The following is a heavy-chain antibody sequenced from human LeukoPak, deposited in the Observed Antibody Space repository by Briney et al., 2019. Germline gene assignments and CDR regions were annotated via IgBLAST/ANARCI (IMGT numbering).Heavy chain of an antibody. CDR1: GYTFTGYY. Sequence: GASVKVSCKASGYTFTGYYMHWVRQAPRQGLEWMGRINPNSGGTNYAQKFQGRVTMTRDTSISTAYMELSRLRSDDTAVYYCARSRETVVVTAIFDYWGQGTLVTVSS. D-gene: IGHD2-21*02. J-gene: IGHJ4*02. CDR2: INPNSGGT. V-gene: IGHV1-2*06. CDR3: ARSRETVVVTAIFDY.